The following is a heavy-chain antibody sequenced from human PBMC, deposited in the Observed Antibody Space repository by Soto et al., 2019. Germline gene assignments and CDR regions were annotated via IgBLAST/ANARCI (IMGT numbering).Heavy chain of an antibody. J-gene: IGHJ6*03. D-gene: IGHD3-16*02. CDR3: ARRNIDYNYYTDG. CDR2: IYYSGST. V-gene: IGHV4-31*03. CDR1: GGSISSGGYY. Sequence: SETLSLTCTVSGGSISSGGYYWSWIRQHPGKGLEWIGYIYYSGSTYYNPSLKSRVTISVDTSKNQFSLKLSSVTAADTAVYYCARRNIDYNYYTDGWGKGTTVTVSS.